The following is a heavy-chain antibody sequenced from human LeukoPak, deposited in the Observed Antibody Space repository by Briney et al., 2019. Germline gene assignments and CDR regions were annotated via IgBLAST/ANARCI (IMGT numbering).Heavy chain of an antibody. J-gene: IGHJ4*02. CDR2: IYYSGNT. Sequence: SETLSLTCTVSGGSISSYYWSWIRQPPGKGLEWIGYIYYSGNTDYNPSLKSRVTISVDTSKNQFSLKLSSVTAADTAVYYCARFGYGGYYFDYWGQGTLVTGPS. D-gene: IGHD4-23*01. V-gene: IGHV4-59*01. CDR3: ARFGYGGYYFDY. CDR1: GGSISSYY.